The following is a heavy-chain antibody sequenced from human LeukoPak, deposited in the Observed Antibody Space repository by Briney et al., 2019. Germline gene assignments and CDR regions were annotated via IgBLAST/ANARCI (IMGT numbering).Heavy chain of an antibody. CDR3: AKTSRETLDYYYMDV. CDR1: GFTFSSYA. J-gene: IGHJ6*03. V-gene: IGHV3-23*01. D-gene: IGHD1-26*01. Sequence: PGGSLRLSCAASGFTFSSYAMTWVRQAPGKGLEWVSSISYTGVIKYSADSLQGRFTISRDNAKNTLYLQLDSLTAEDTALYYCAKTSRETLDYYYMDVWGKGTPVTVSS. CDR2: ISYTGVIK.